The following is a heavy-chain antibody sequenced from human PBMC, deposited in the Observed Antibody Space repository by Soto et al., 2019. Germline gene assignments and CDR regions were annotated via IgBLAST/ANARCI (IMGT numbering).Heavy chain of an antibody. J-gene: IGHJ6*02. D-gene: IGHD3-16*01. V-gene: IGHV1-18*01. CDR3: ARGGYYDNSWGKLSHYGLDV. CDR2: ISPYNDYT. CDR1: GYTFIRYG. Sequence: QVQLAQSANEVKKPGASVRVSCKAAGYTFIRYGIAWVRQAPGQGLEWMGWISPYNDYTVHAQKFQGRVSMTADRSKRTVYMNLRGLKSDDTAVYYCARGGYYDNSWGKLSHYGLDVWGQGTSVSVSS.